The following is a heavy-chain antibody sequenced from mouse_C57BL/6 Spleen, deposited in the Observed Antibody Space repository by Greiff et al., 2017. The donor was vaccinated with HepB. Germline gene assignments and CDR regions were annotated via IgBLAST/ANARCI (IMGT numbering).Heavy chain of an antibody. V-gene: IGHV1-53*01. CDR1: GYTFTSYW. CDR3: ARSRTTVVAPFDY. CDR2: INPSNGGT. D-gene: IGHD1-1*01. J-gene: IGHJ2*01. Sequence: QVHVKQPGTELVKPGASVKLSCKASGYTFTSYWMHWVKQRPGQGLEWIGNINPSNGGTNYNEKFKSKATLTVDKSSSTAYMQLSSLTSEDSAVYYCARSRTTVVAPFDYWGQGTTLTVSS.